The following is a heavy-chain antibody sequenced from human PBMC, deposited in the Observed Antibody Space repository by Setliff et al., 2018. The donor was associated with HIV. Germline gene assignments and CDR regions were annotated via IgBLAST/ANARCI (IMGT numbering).Heavy chain of an antibody. CDR1: GYSISSGYY. Sequence: SETLSLTCTVSGYSISSGYYWGWIRQPPGKGLEWIGSIYHSGSTYYNPSPKSRVTISVDTSKNQFSLKLSSVTAADTAVYYCERVVPFEPYYNFWSGYSAPKDYFDYWGQGTLVTVSS. CDR2: IYHSGST. CDR3: ERVVPFEPYYNFWSGYSAPKDYFDY. J-gene: IGHJ4*02. V-gene: IGHV4-38-2*02. D-gene: IGHD3-3*01.